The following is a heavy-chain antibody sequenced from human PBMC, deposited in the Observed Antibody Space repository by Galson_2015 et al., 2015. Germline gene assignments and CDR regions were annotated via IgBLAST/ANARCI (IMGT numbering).Heavy chain of an antibody. J-gene: IGHJ6*02. CDR1: GFTFSSYS. CDR3: ARDLYYSTKNHNAYYYYYGMDV. D-gene: IGHD3-10*01. Sequence: SLRLSCAASGFTFSSYSMNWVRQAPGKGLEWVSYISSSSCTIYYADSVKGRFTISRDNSKNTLYLQMNSLRAEDTAVYYCARDLYYSTKNHNAYYYYYGMDVWGQGTTVTVSS. CDR2: ISSSSCTI. V-gene: IGHV3-48*01.